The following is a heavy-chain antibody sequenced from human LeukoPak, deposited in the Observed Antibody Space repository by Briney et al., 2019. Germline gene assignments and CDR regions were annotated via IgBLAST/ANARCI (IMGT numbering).Heavy chain of an antibody. V-gene: IGHV1-18*01. CDR3: ARGTRYDYVWGSVVYYYMDV. CDR2: ISAYNGNT. J-gene: IGHJ6*03. CDR1: GYTFTSYG. D-gene: IGHD3-16*01. Sequence: GASVKVSCKASGYTFTSYGISWVRQAPGQGLEWMGWISAYNGNTNYAQKLQGRVTMTTDTSTSTAYMELSSLRSEDTAVYYCARGTRYDYVWGSVVYYYMDVWGKGTTVTISS.